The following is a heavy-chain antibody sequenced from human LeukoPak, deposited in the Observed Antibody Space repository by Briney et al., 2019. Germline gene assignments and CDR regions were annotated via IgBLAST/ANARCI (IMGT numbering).Heavy chain of an antibody. V-gene: IGHV1-69*04. Sequence: SVKVSCKASGGTFSSYAISWVRQAPGQGLEWMGRIIPIFGIANYAQKFQGRVTITADKSTSTAYMELSSLRSEDTAVYYCASGLRGYSYGPFQYWGQGTLVTVSS. J-gene: IGHJ4*02. CDR3: ASGLRGYSYGPFQY. CDR2: IIPIFGIA. D-gene: IGHD5-18*01. CDR1: GGTFSSYA.